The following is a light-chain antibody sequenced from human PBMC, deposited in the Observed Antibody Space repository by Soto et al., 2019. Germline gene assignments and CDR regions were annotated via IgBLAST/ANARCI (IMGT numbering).Light chain of an antibody. CDR1: QSVGNF. V-gene: IGKV3D-15*01. J-gene: IGKJ5*01. Sequence: EIVMTQSPATLSVSPGERASLSCRASQSVGNFLAWYQQKPGQAPRLLIYHISTRATGIPARFSGSGSGTEFTLTINYLKGRDFGSDNGHQHNQWPIACGQGTRLEIK. CDR2: HIS. CDR3: HQHNQWPIA.